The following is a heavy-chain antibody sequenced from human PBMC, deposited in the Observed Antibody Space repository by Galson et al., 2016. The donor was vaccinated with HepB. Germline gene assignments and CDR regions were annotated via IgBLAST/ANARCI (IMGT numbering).Heavy chain of an antibody. J-gene: IGHJ6*02. V-gene: IGHV3-66*01. CDR2: IYGGGTT. CDR1: GFTVSSNY. CDR3: ARGYGMDV. Sequence: SLGLSCAASGFTVSSNYMSWVRQAPGKGLEWVSVIYGGGTTYYADSVKDTFTISRDNSKNTVHLQMTSLRVEDTAVYYCARGYGMDVWGRGTTVTVSS.